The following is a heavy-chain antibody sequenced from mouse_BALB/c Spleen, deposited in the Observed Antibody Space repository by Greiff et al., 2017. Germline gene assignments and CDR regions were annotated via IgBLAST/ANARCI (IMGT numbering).Heavy chain of an antibody. D-gene: IGHD3-1*01. V-gene: IGHV14-3*02. CDR2: IDSVNGNT. Sequence: EVQLQQSGAELVKPGASVKLSCTAPGFNIKDTYMHWVKQRPEQGLEWVGRIDSVNGNTKYDPKIQGKATITADTASNTAYLQLSSLTTEDSAVYYCASGRSGYDWFADWRAGALVTVSA. CDR3: ASGRSGYDWFAD. J-gene: IGHJ3*01. CDR1: GFNIKDTY.